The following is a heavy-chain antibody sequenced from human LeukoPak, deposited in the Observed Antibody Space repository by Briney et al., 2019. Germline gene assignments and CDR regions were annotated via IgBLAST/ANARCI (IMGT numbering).Heavy chain of an antibody. CDR1: GFTVSSNY. CDR2: IYSGGST. V-gene: IGHV3-53*01. D-gene: IGHD3-3*01. CDR3: ASRSEEDYYYYYGMDV. J-gene: IGHJ6*02. Sequence: PGGSLRLSCAASGFTVSSNYMSWVRQAPGKGLEWVSVIYSGGSTYYADSVKGRFTISRDNSKNTLYLQMNSLRAEDTAVYYCASRSEEDYYYYYGMDVWGQGTTVTVSS.